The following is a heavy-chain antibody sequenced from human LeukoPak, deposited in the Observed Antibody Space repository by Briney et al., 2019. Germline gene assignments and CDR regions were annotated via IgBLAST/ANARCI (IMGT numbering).Heavy chain of an antibody. CDR3: ARTGGTVAYDS. Sequence: GGSLRLSCAASGFTFSSYWMHWVRQAPGKGLVWVSRINSDGSGTIYADSVRGRFTISRDNAKNTLYLQVNSLRAEDTAVYYCARTGGTVAYDSWGQGTLVTVSS. D-gene: IGHD4-23*01. J-gene: IGHJ5*01. CDR1: GFTFSSYW. CDR2: INSDGSGT. V-gene: IGHV3-74*01.